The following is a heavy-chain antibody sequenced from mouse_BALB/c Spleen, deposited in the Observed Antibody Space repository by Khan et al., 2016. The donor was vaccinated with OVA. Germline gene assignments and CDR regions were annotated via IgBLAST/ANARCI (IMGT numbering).Heavy chain of an antibody. J-gene: IGHJ3*01. Sequence: QVQLKQSGAELVKPGASVKLSCKASGYTFTSYYMYWVKQRPGQGLEWIGEINPSNGGTNFNEKFKSKATLTVDKSSSTAYMQLSSRTSEDSAVYYWTRSGYRSQFAYWGQGTLVTVSA. V-gene: IGHV1S81*02. D-gene: IGHD2-14*01. CDR3: TRSGYRSQFAY. CDR2: INPSNGGT. CDR1: GYTFTSYY.